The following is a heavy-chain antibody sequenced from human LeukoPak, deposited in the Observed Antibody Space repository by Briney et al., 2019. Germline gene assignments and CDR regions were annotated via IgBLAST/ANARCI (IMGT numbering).Heavy chain of an antibody. Sequence: GESLKISCKGSGYTFSSYWIGCVRQMPGKGLEWMGIIYPGDSDTRYSPSLQGQVTISVDTSIGTAYLQWSSLKASDTAIYYCARSASGYYLYWGQGTLVTVSS. J-gene: IGHJ4*02. CDR1: GYTFSSYW. V-gene: IGHV5-51*01. CDR3: ARSASGYYLY. CDR2: IYPGDSDT. D-gene: IGHD3-3*01.